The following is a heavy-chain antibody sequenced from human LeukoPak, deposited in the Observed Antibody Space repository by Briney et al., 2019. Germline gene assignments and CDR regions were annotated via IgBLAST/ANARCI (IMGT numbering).Heavy chain of an antibody. J-gene: IGHJ4*02. CDR1: GFTFSSYA. CDR2: ISYDGSNK. Sequence: GGSLRLSCAASGFTFSSYAMSWVRQAPGKGLEWVAVISYDGSNKYYADSVKGRFTISRDNSKNTLYLQMNSLRAEDTAVYYCAKDGVTGFFDYWGQGTLVTVSS. D-gene: IGHD7-27*01. CDR3: AKDGVTGFFDY. V-gene: IGHV3-30*18.